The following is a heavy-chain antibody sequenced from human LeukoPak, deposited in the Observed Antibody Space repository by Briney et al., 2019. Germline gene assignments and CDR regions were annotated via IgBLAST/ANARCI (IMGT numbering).Heavy chain of an antibody. D-gene: IGHD5-18*01. J-gene: IGHJ3*02. V-gene: IGHV3-30-3*01. CDR3: ARTLLVDTAMADAFDI. Sequence: GRSLRLSCAASGFTFSSYAMHWVRQAPGKGLEWVAVISYDGSNKYYADSVKGRFTISRDNSKNTLYLQMNSLRAEDTAVYYCARTLLVDTAMADAFDIWGQGTMVTVSS. CDR1: GFTFSSYA. CDR2: ISYDGSNK.